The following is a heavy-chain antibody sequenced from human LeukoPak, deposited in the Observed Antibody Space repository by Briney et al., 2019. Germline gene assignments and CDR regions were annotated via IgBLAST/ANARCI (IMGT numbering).Heavy chain of an antibody. J-gene: IGHJ4*02. CDR3: ARQVYSSSWSYYFDY. CDR2: IHYSEST. CDR1: GGSISSYY. D-gene: IGHD6-13*01. V-gene: IGHV4-59*01. Sequence: SETLSLTCAVSGGSISSYYWSWIRQPPGRGLEWIGSIHYSESTSYNSSLKSRVTISVDTSKNQFSLKLSSVTPADSAVYYCARQVYSSSWSYYFDYWGQGILVTVSS.